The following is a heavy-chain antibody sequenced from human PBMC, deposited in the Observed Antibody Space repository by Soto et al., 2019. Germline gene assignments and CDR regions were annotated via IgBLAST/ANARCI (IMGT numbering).Heavy chain of an antibody. V-gene: IGHV1-2*02. D-gene: IGHD3-10*01. Sequence: QVQLVQSGPEVRKPGASVKVSCKASGYSFTDYMYWVRQAPGQGLEWMGWINPNSGGTDFAQRFHDRVTVTTDTSISTTYMELKRLISDDTDVYFCAMSKGRGVLDVWGQGTMVTVSS. CDR3: AMSKGRGVLDV. CDR1: GYSFTDY. J-gene: IGHJ3*01. CDR2: INPNSGGT.